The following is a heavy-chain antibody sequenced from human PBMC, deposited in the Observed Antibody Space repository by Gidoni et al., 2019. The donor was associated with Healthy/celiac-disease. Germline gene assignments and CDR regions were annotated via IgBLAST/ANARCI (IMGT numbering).Heavy chain of an antibody. J-gene: IGHJ2*01. CDR2: IYYSGST. CDR1: GGSISSGDSY. CDR3: ARVKTYYDILTGYRYWYFDL. D-gene: IGHD3-9*01. V-gene: IGHV4-30-4*01. Sequence: QVQLQESGPGLVKPSQTLSLTCTVSGGSISSGDSYWSWIRQPPGKGLEWIGYIYYSGSTYYNPSLKSRVTISVDTSKNQFSLKLSSVTAADTAVYYCARVKTYYDILTGYRYWYFDLWGRGTLVTVSS.